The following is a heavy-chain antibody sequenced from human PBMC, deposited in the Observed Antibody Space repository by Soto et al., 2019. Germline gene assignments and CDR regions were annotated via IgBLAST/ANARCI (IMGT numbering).Heavy chain of an antibody. V-gene: IGHV1-69*06. D-gene: IGHD3-3*01. CDR3: NRGSEYDFWSGYL. CDR2: IVPMFGTS. J-gene: IGHJ4*02. Sequence: QERLVQSGAEVRKPGSSVKVSCKVTGGTSTRYAINWVRQAPGQGLEWMGGIVPMFGTSKYAQKFQGRVTITAETSKKIAYMELRSLRSGDTGVYYCNRGSEYDFWSGYLWGQGTLVSVSS. CDR1: GGTSTRYA.